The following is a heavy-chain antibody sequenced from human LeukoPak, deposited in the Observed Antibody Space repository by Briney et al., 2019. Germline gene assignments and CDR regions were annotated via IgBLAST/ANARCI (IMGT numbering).Heavy chain of an antibody. D-gene: IGHD6-19*01. CDR1: GFTFSSYW. Sequence: GGSLRLSCAASGFTFSSYWMHWVRQAPGKGLVWVSRVNSDGSTTSYADSVKGRFTISRDNAKNTLYLQMNSLRAEDTAMYYCTRGYSSGWYYFDYWGQRTLVTVSS. J-gene: IGHJ4*02. CDR2: VNSDGSTT. V-gene: IGHV3-74*01. CDR3: TRGYSSGWYYFDY.